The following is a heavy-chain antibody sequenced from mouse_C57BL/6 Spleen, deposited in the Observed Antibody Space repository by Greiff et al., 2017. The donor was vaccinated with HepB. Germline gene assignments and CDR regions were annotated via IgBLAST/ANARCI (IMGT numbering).Heavy chain of an antibody. CDR1: GFTFSSYA. J-gene: IGHJ4*01. V-gene: IGHV5-9-1*02. D-gene: IGHD4-1*01. Sequence: EVQGVESGEGLVKPGGSLKLSCAASGFTFSSYAMSWVRQTPEKRLEWVAYISSGGDYIYYADTVKGRFTISRDNARNTLYLQMSSLKSEDTAMYYCTGPNWGRDAMDDWGQGTSVTVSS. CDR2: ISSGGDYI. CDR3: TGPNWGRDAMDD.